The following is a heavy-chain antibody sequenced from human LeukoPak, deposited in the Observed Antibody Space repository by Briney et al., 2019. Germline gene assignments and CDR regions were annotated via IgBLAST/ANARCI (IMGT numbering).Heavy chain of an antibody. V-gene: IGHV3-48*01. D-gene: IGHD6-13*01. CDR1: GFTFSNYN. CDR3: ARGAPPGIAAAGWVYFDC. CDR2: ISSGSGSI. J-gene: IGHJ4*02. Sequence: GGSLRLSCAASGFTFSNYNMNWVRQAPGKGLEWVSYISSGSGSIYYADSVKGRFTISRDNAKNSLYLQMNSLRAEDTALYYCARGAPPGIAAAGWVYFDCWGQGALVSVSS.